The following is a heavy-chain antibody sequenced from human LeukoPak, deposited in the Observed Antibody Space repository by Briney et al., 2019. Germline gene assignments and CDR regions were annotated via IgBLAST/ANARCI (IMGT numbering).Heavy chain of an antibody. J-gene: IGHJ3*02. Sequence: ASVKVSCKASGYTFTGYYMHWVRQAPGQGLEWMGWINPNSGGTNYAQKFQGRVTMTRDTSISTAYMELSRLRSDDTAVYYCARVLGGTTFGVDIWGQGTMVTVSS. CDR1: GYTFTGYY. CDR3: ARVLGGTTFGVDI. D-gene: IGHD1-7*01. CDR2: INPNSGGT. V-gene: IGHV1-2*02.